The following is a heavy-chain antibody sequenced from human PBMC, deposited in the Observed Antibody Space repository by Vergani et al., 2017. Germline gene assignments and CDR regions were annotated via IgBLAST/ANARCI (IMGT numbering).Heavy chain of an antibody. CDR3: ASQIGGSRGGGYFDY. V-gene: IGHV4-59*01. Sequence: QVQLQESGPGLVKPSETLSLTCTVSGGSISSYYWSWIRQPPGKGLEWIGYIYYSGSTNYNPSLKSRVTISVDTSNNQFTLKLSSVTAADTAVYYCASQIGGSRGGGYFDYWGQGTLVTVSS. D-gene: IGHD6-13*01. CDR2: IYYSGST. CDR1: GGSISSYY. J-gene: IGHJ4*02.